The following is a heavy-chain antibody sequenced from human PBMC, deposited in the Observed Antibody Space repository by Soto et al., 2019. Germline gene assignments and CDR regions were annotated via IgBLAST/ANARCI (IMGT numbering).Heavy chain of an antibody. Sequence: QVQLVESGGGVVQPGRSLRLSCAASGFTFSSYAMHWVRQAPGKGLEWVAVISYDGSNKYYADSVKGRFTISRDNSKNTLYLQMNSLRVEDTAVYYCARAESGWWKDAVDIWGLGTMVTVSS. D-gene: IGHD6-19*01. CDR1: GFTFSSYA. CDR3: ARAESGWWKDAVDI. CDR2: ISYDGSNK. V-gene: IGHV3-30-3*01. J-gene: IGHJ3*02.